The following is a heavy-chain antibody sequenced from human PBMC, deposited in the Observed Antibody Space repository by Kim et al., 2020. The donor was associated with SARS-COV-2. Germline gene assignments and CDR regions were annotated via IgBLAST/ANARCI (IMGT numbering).Heavy chain of an antibody. CDR3: AKDLTVVNSHGNYYYYYGMDV. CDR2: ISYDGSNK. CDR1: GFTFSSYG. Sequence: GGSLRLSCAASGFTFSSYGMHWVRQAPGKGLEWVAVISYDGSNKYYADSVKGRFTISRDNSKNTLYLQMNSLRAEDTAVYYCAKDLTVVNSHGNYYYYYGMDVWGQGTTVTVSS. D-gene: IGHD5-18*01. V-gene: IGHV3-30*18. J-gene: IGHJ6*02.